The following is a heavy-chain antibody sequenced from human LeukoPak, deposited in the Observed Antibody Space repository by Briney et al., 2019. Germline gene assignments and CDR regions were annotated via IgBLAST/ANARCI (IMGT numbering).Heavy chain of an antibody. CDR3: ARDLAGPPQEAFDI. CDR2: ISSSGSTI. J-gene: IGHJ3*02. Sequence: PGGSLRLSCAASGFTFSSYEMNWVRQAPGKGLEWVSYISSSGSTIYYADSVKGRFTISRDNAKNSLYLQMNSLRAEDTAVYYCARDLAGPPQEAFDIWGQGTMVTVSS. V-gene: IGHV3-48*03. CDR1: GFTFSSYE.